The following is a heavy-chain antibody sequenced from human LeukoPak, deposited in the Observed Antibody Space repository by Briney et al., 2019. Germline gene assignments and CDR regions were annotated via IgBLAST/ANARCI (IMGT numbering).Heavy chain of an antibody. J-gene: IGHJ4*02. V-gene: IGHV3-23*01. Sequence: GGSLRLSCVASGFTFSIYTMSWVRQAPGKGLEWVSGISGSGHNTYNADSVKGRFTISRDNSKNTLYLQMNSLRAEDTAVYYCAKDALSTSYCSGGSCSQDYFDYWGQGTLVTVSS. D-gene: IGHD2-15*01. CDR2: ISGSGHNT. CDR1: GFTFSIYT. CDR3: AKDALSTSYCSGGSCSQDYFDY.